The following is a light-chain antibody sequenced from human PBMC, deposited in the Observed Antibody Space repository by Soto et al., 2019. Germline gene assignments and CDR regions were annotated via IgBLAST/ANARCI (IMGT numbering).Light chain of an antibody. CDR2: DAS. CDR1: QSVSSH. CDR3: QQRSNWPT. Sequence: VFTQSPAPPSFSPGDRAPLPLRASQSVSSHFAWYQQKSGQAPRLLIYDASKRATGIPARFSGSGSGTDFTLTISSLEPEDFAVYYCQQRSNWPTFGQGTRLEI. J-gene: IGKJ5*01. V-gene: IGKV3-11*01.